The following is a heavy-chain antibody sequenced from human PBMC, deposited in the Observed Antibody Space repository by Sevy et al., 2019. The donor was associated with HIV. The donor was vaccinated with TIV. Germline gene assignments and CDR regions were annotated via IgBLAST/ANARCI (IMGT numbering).Heavy chain of an antibody. J-gene: IGHJ3*02. CDR2: ISYGGGTT. D-gene: IGHD3-10*01. V-gene: IGHV3-23*01. CDR3: AKRVAGALAAFDI. Sequence: GGSLRLSCAASGFTFRNYVMNWVRQPPGKGLEWVSVISYGGGTTYYADAVKGRFTISRDDSKSTLYLQMNSVRVDDTAVYFCAKRVAGALAAFDIWGQGTMVTVSS. CDR1: GFTFRNYV.